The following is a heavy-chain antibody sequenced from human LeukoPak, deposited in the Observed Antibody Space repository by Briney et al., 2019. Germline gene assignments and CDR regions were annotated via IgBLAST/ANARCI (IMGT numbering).Heavy chain of an antibody. J-gene: IGHJ3*02. CDR2: LNHSGST. Sequence: PSETLSLTCAVYGGSFSGYYWSWIRQPPGKGLEWIGELNHSGSTNYNPSLTSRVTISVDTSKNQFSLKLSSVTAADTAVYYYARVGSTTRGAFDIWGQGTMVTVSS. D-gene: IGHD1-1*01. CDR1: GGSFSGYY. V-gene: IGHV4-34*01. CDR3: ARVGSTTRGAFDI.